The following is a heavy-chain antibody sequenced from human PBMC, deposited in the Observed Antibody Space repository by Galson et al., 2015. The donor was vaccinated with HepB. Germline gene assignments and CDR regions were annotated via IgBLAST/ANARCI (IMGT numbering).Heavy chain of an antibody. CDR2: ITSSGGKT. V-gene: IGHV3-23*01. D-gene: IGHD2-15*01. CDR1: GFTFTRYA. J-gene: IGHJ4*02. Sequence: SLRLSCAASGFTFTRYAMTWVRQAPGKGLEWVASITSSGGKTYYSDSVKGRFTITRDNSKNTLFLQLNSLRAEDTAVYYCAKDGIMVANNPYHFHYWGQGTLSPSPQ. CDR3: AKDGIMVANNPYHFHY.